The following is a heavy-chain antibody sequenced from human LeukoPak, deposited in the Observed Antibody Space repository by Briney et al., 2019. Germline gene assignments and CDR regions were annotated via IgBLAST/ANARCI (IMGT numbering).Heavy chain of an antibody. CDR1: GFTFSSYG. CDR3: AKVHLTYKYDSSGYGFQDY. CDR2: ISYDGSTT. D-gene: IGHD3-22*01. V-gene: IGHV3-30*18. Sequence: PGRSLRLSCAASGFTFSSYGIHWVRQAPGKGLDWVAVISYDGSTTYYADSVKGRFTTSRDNSNNMVYLQMNSLRAEDTAVYYCAKVHLTYKYDSSGYGFQDYWGQGTLVSVSS. J-gene: IGHJ4*02.